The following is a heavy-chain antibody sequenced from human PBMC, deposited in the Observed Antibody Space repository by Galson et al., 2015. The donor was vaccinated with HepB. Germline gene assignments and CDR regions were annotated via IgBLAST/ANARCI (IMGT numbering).Heavy chain of an antibody. V-gene: IGHV7-4-1*02. D-gene: IGHD3-22*01. CDR3: ARVPYYESSGNRRENFDY. CDR1: GYTFTNYA. CDR2: IKTSTGNP. Sequence: SVKVSCKASGYTFTNYAMNWVRQAPGQGLEWMGWIKTSTGNPTYAQGFTGRFVFSLDTSVNTAYLQISSLRAEDTAVYYCARVPYYESSGNRRENFDYWARGPWSPSPQ. J-gene: IGHJ4*02.